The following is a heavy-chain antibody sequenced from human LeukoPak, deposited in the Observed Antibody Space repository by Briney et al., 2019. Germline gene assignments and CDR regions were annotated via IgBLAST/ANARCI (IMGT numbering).Heavy chain of an antibody. CDR3: ASMVGADPFDY. V-gene: IGHV3-30-3*01. CDR2: ISYDGSNK. D-gene: IGHD1-26*01. Sequence: GRSLRLSCAASGFTFSSYAMHWVRQAPGKGLEWVAVISYDGSNKYYADSVKGRFTISRDNSKNTLYLQINSLRAEDTAVYYCASMVGADPFDYWGQGTLVTVPS. J-gene: IGHJ4*02. CDR1: GFTFSSYA.